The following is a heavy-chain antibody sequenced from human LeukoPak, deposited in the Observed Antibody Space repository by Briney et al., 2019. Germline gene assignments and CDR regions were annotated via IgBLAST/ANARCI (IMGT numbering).Heavy chain of an antibody. V-gene: IGHV1-69*01. CDR2: IIPIFGTA. CDR3: ARDGSSSWYSQYYLDY. J-gene: IGHJ4*02. Sequence: SVKVSCKASGGTFSSYAISWVRQAPGQGLEWMGGIIPIFGTANYAQKFQGRVTITADESTSTAYMELSSLRAEDTAVYYCARDGSSSWYSQYYLDYWGQGTLVTVSS. CDR1: GGTFSSYA. D-gene: IGHD6-13*01.